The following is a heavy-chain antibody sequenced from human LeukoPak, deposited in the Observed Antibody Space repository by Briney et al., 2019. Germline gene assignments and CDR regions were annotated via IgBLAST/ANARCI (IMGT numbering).Heavy chain of an antibody. CDR2: ISSSSRTI. J-gene: IGHJ4*02. Sequence: GGSLRLSCAVSGFTFSTYSMSWVRQCPGKGLEWVSYISSSSRTIHYADSVKGRFTISRDNAKNSVSLQMNSLRAEDTAVYYCARRSSPDYYNSGTNYLFDYWGQGTLVTVSS. CDR3: ARRSSPDYYNSGTNYLFDY. V-gene: IGHV3-48*01. CDR1: GFTFSTYS. D-gene: IGHD3-10*01.